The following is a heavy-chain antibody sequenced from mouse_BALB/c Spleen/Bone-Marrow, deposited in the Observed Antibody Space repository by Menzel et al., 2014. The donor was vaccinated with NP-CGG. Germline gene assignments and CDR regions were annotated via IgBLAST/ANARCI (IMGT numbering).Heavy chain of an antibody. CDR3: ARRGDGYYAWFAY. V-gene: IGHV14-3*02. CDR2: IDPANGNT. Sequence: VQLQQSGAELVKPGASVKLSCTASGFNIXDTYMHWVKQRPEQGLEWIGRIDPANGNTKYDPKFQGKATITADTSSNTAYLQLSSLTSEDTAVYYCARRGDGYYAWFAYWGQGTLVTVSA. J-gene: IGHJ3*01. CDR1: GFNIXDTY. D-gene: IGHD2-3*01.